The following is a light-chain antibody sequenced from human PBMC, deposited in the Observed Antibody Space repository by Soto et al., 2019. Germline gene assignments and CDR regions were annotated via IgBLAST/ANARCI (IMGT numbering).Light chain of an antibody. CDR1: QTVNTY. V-gene: IGKV1-33*01. Sequence: DIQMTQSPSSLSASIGDRVTITCRASQTVNTYLHWYQQKPGKAPKLLIYDASNLETGVPSRFSGSGSGTDFTFTISSLQPEDIATYYCQQYDNLPITFGQGTRLEIK. J-gene: IGKJ5*01. CDR3: QQYDNLPIT. CDR2: DAS.